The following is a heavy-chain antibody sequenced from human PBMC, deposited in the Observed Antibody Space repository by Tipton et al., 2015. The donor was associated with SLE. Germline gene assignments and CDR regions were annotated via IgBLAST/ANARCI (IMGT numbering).Heavy chain of an antibody. V-gene: IGHV4-34*01. CDR2: INHSGST. Sequence: LRLSCTVSGGSISSYYWSWIRQPPGKGLEWIGEINHSGSTNYNPSLKSRVLISVDTSKNQFSLKLISVTAADTAVYYCARGVRKFEVGDLYYYSYMDVWGKGTTVTVSS. D-gene: IGHD3-16*01. CDR3: ARGVRKFEVGDLYYYSYMDV. CDR1: GGSISSYY. J-gene: IGHJ6*03.